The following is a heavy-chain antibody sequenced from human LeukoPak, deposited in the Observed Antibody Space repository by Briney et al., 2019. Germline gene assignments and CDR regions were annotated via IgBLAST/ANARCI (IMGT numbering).Heavy chain of an antibody. CDR2: ISSSSGYI. J-gene: IGHJ4*02. D-gene: IGHD1-26*01. CDR3: AREREKWELLAPDY. CDR1: GFTYSSYS. V-gene: IGHV3-21*01. Sequence: GGSLRLSCAASGFTYSSYSMNWVRQAPGKGLEWVSSISSSSGYIYYADSVKGRFTISRDNAKNSLYLQMNSLRAEDTAVYYCAREREKWELLAPDYWGQGTLVTVSS.